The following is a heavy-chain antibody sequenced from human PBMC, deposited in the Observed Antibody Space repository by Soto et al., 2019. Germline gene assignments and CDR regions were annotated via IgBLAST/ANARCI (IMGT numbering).Heavy chain of an antibody. V-gene: IGHV1-69*13. D-gene: IGHD3-10*01. CDR3: ARGEIGEHLYYYYGMDV. J-gene: IGHJ6*02. CDR1: GGTFSSYA. Sequence: ASVKVSCKASGGTFSSYAISWVRQAPGQGLEWMGGIIPIFGTANYAQKFQGRVTITADESTSTAYMELSSLRSEDTAVYYCARGEIGEHLYYYYGMDVWGQGTTVTVSS. CDR2: IIPIFGTA.